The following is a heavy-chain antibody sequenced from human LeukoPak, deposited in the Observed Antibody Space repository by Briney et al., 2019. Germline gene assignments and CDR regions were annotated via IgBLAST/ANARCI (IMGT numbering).Heavy chain of an antibody. CDR1: GGSISSGGYY. V-gene: IGHV4-31*03. J-gene: IGHJ4*02. CDR2: IYYSGST. CDR3: ARGRTGSFDY. D-gene: IGHD1/OR15-1a*01. Sequence: SETLSLTCTVSGGSISSGGYYWSWLRQHPGKGLEWIVCIYYSGSTYYNPSLKSRVTISVDTSKNQFSLKLSSVTAADTAVYYCARGRTGSFDYWGQGTLVTVSS.